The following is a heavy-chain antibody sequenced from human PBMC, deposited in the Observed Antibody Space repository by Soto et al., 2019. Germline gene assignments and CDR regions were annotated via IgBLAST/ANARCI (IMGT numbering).Heavy chain of an antibody. V-gene: IGHV5-10-1*01. CDR2: IDPSGSYT. J-gene: IGHJ4*02. D-gene: IGHD1-26*01. Sequence: QVPGKGLEWMGTIDPSGSYTNYSPSFQGHVTISADKSISTAYLQWSSLKASDTAMYYCARLGYSGSYYLDYWGQGTLVSVSS. CDR3: ARLGYSGSYYLDY.